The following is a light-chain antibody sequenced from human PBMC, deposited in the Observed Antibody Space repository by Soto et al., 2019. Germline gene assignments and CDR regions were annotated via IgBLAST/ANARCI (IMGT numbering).Light chain of an antibody. CDR3: QQRSNWLT. J-gene: IGKJ4*01. CDR2: DAS. V-gene: IGKV3-11*01. CDR1: QSVSSY. Sequence: EIVLTQSPATLSLSPGERATLSCRASQSVSSYLAWYQQKPGQAPRLLIYDASSRATGIPATFSGSGSGTDFTLTISSLEPEHFAVYYCQQRSNWLTFGGGTKVEIK.